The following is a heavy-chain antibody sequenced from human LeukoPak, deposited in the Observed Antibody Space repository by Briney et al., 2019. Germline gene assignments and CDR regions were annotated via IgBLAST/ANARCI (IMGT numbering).Heavy chain of an antibody. J-gene: IGHJ4*01. CDR1: GFTFNNYA. V-gene: IGHV3-23*01. CDR3: AKGDSTYYYDSSGYM. Sequence: GGSLRLSCAASGFTFNNYAMSWVRQAPGKGLEWVSVISGSGGSTDYADSVKGRFTISRDNSKNTLYLQMNSLRAEDTAVYYCAKGDSTYYYDSSGYMWGHGTLVTVSS. D-gene: IGHD3-22*01. CDR2: ISGSGGST.